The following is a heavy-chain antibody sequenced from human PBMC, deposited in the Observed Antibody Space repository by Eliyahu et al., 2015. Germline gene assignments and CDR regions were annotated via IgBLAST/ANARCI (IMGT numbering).Heavy chain of an antibody. CDR2: ISGSGGST. D-gene: IGHD2-15*01. CDR1: GFTFSSXA. CDR3: AKCGCSGGSCYGPFPLDYYYMDV. Sequence: EVQLVESGGGLVQPGGSLRLSCAASGFTFSSXAXXWXRQAPGKGLXWXXAISGSGGSTYYAXSVKGRFTISRDNSKNTLYLQMNSLRAEDTAVYYCAKCGCSGGSCYGPFPLDYYYMDVWGKGTTVTVSS. V-gene: IGHV3-23*04. J-gene: IGHJ6*03.